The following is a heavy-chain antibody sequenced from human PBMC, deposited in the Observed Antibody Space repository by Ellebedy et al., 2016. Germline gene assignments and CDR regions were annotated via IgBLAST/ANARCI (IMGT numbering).Heavy chain of an antibody. CDR3: AKDFFSYGDYQWRPDS. Sequence: GESLKISCAASGFTSISYAMSWVRQAPGKGLEWVSSISGTGSKTFYTDSVKGRFTISRDNSKNTLFLQMDSLRAEDTGLYFCAKDFFSYGDYQWRPDSWGQGTLVTVSS. D-gene: IGHD4-17*01. CDR2: ISGTGSKT. J-gene: IGHJ4*02. V-gene: IGHV3-23*01. CDR1: GFTSISYA.